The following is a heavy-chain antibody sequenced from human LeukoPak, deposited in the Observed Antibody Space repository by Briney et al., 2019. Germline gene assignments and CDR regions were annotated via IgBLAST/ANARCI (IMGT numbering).Heavy chain of an antibody. V-gene: IGHV1-69*05. Sequence: SVKVSCKASGDIFNSYSISWVRQAPGQGLEWMGGIIPIFGSANYAQNFQGRVTFTTDQSTSTAYMELSSLSSEDTAVYYCARVGRSRGSLPNSYYYMDVWGKGTTVTVSS. CDR3: ARVGRSRGSLPNSYYYMDV. D-gene: IGHD1-26*01. J-gene: IGHJ6*03. CDR2: IIPIFGSA. CDR1: GDIFNSYS.